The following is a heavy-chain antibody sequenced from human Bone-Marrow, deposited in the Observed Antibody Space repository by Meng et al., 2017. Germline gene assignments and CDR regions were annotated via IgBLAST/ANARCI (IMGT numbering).Heavy chain of an antibody. V-gene: IGHV4-38-2*02. CDR3: ARDVGCGGDCYGGY. D-gene: IGHD2-21*02. CDR1: GGSISSYY. J-gene: IGHJ4*02. CDR2: IYHSGST. Sequence: SETLSLTCTVSGGSISSYYWSWIRQPPGKGLEWIGSIYHSGSTYYNPSLKSRVTISVDTSKNQFSLKLSSVTAADTAVYYCARDVGCGGDCYGGYWGQGTLVTVSS.